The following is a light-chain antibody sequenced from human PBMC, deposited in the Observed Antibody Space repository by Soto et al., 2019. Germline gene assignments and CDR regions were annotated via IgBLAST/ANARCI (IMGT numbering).Light chain of an antibody. V-gene: IGKV1-39*01. Sequence: DIQMTQSPSSLSASVGDRVTITCRASQSISIYLNWYQQKPVRSPKLLISAASSLQSGVTSRFSGSGSGTDFTLTISSLQPEDFATYYCQQSFSIPSWTFGQGTKVEI. CDR3: QQSFSIPSWT. CDR2: AAS. CDR1: QSISIY. J-gene: IGKJ1*01.